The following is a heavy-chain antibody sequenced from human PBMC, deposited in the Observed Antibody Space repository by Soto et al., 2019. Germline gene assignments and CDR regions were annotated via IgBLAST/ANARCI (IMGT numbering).Heavy chain of an antibody. J-gene: IGHJ5*02. D-gene: IGHD2-2*01. CDR3: AKELVPAARGFNWFDP. Sequence: PGGSLRLSCAASGFTFSSYAMSWVRQAPGKGLEWVSAISGSGGSTYYADSVKGRFTISRDNSKNTLYLQMNSLRAEDTAVYYCAKELVPAARGFNWFDPWGQGTLVTVSS. CDR1: GFTFSSYA. CDR2: ISGSGGST. V-gene: IGHV3-23*01.